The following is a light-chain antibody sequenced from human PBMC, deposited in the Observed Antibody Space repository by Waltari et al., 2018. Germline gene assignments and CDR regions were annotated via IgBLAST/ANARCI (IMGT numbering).Light chain of an antibody. Sequence: QSVLTQPPSVSGAPGQRVPISCTGSSPNIGAGYDVHWYQQLPGTAPKVLIYGDSNRPSGVPDRISGSKSGTSASLVITGLQTEDEADYYCQSYDSSLSGYVFGTGTKVTVL. V-gene: IGLV1-40*01. J-gene: IGLJ1*01. CDR2: GDS. CDR1: SPNIGAGYD. CDR3: QSYDSSLSGYV.